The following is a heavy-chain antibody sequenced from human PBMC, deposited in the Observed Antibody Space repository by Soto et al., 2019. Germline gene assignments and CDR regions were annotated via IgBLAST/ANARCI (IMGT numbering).Heavy chain of an antibody. CDR3: AAVPVLRFLQWLTAYFDY. Sequence: SVKVSCKTSGFMFTSSAVQWVRQARGQRLEWIGWLVVGSGNTHYAQHFQERVTLTRDMSTGTAYMELSSLRSEDTAVYYCAAVPVLRFLQWLTAYFDYWGPGTLVTVSS. CDR2: LVVGSGNT. CDR1: GFMFTSSA. V-gene: IGHV1-58*01. D-gene: IGHD3-3*01. J-gene: IGHJ4*02.